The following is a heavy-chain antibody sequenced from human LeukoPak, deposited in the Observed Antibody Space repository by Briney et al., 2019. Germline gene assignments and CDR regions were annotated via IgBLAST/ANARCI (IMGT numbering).Heavy chain of an antibody. V-gene: IGHV4-34*01. CDR2: MDDSRST. CDR3: ARWEGGSDYYFDY. Sequence: PFGTLSPTCAVYRVSSSGYYWSSIRQPRGKGVEWIGEMDDSRSTNYNPSTTSPVTVSVYTSKNQLSLNLSSVTVADPAAHYCARWEGGSDYYFDYWGQGTLGTVSS. D-gene: IGHD1-26*01. CDR1: RVSSSGYY. J-gene: IGHJ4*02.